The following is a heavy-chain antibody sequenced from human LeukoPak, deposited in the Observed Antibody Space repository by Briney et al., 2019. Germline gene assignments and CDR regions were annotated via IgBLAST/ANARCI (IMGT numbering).Heavy chain of an antibody. Sequence: PGRSLRLSCAASGFTFSSYAMHWVRQAPGKGLEWVAVISYDGSNKYYADSVKGRFTISRDNSKNTLYLQMNSLRAEDTAVYYCARDVDQGGAELDYWGQGTLVTVSS. J-gene: IGHJ4*02. CDR1: GFTFSSYA. CDR3: ARDVDQGGAELDY. V-gene: IGHV3-30-3*01. CDR2: ISYDGSNK. D-gene: IGHD1-26*01.